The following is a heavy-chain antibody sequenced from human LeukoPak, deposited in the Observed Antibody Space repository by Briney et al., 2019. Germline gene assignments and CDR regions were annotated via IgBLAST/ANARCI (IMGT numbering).Heavy chain of an antibody. D-gene: IGHD6-13*01. CDR3: ARWGTRIAAAGNYYFDY. Sequence: GASVKVSCKASGGTFSSYAISWVRQAPGQGLEWMGGIIPIFGTANYAQKFQGRVTITTDESTSTAYMELSSLRSEDTAVYYCARWGTRIAAAGNYYFDYWGQGTLVTVSS. CDR2: IIPIFGTA. CDR1: GGTFSSYA. J-gene: IGHJ4*02. V-gene: IGHV1-69*05.